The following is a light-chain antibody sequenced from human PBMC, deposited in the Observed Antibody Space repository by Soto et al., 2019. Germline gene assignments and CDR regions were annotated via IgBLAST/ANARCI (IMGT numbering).Light chain of an antibody. CDR1: QSVRNNY. V-gene: IGKV3-20*01. J-gene: IGKJ1*01. CDR3: QQYGNSWS. Sequence: EIVLTQSPGTLSFSPGESATLSCRASQSVRNNYLAWYQHIPGQSPRVLIYAASNRATGIPDRFSGSGSGTDFTLTISRLEPEDFAVYYCQQYGNSWSFGQGTKVEIK. CDR2: AAS.